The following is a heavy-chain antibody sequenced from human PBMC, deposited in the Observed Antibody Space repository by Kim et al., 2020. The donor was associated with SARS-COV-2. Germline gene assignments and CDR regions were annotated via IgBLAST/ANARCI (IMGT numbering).Heavy chain of an antibody. CDR2: INPSGGST. V-gene: IGHV1-46*01. CDR3: ARDSSSSTYYYGSGSYRGGYYYGMDV. D-gene: IGHD3-10*01. CDR1: GYTFTSYY. Sequence: ASVKVSCKASGYTFTSYYMHWVRQAPGQGLEWMGIINPSGGSTSYAQKFQGRVTMTRDTSTSTVYMELSSLRSEDTAVYYCARDSSSSTYYYGSGSYRGGYYYGMDVWGQGTTVTVSS. J-gene: IGHJ6*02.